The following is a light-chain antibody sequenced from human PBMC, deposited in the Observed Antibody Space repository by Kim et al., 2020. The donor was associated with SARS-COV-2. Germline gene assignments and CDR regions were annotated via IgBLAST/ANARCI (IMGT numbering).Light chain of an antibody. CDR1: SGNSSYA. Sequence: ASVKLTCTLSSGNSSYAIAWHQQQPEKGPRYLRKVDNEGIHFKGDGIPDRFSGSSSGAERYLTISSLQSEEEADYYCQTWGTGIRVFGGGTQLTVL. CDR3: QTWGTGIRV. CDR2: VDNEGIH. J-gene: IGLJ3*02. V-gene: IGLV4-69*01.